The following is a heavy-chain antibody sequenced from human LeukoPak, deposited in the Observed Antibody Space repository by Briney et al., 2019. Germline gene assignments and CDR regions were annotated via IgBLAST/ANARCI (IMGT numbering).Heavy chain of an antibody. J-gene: IGHJ4*02. Sequence: PGGSLRLSCAASGFTFSSYNMNWVRQAPGKGLEWVSSISSSSTYIYYTDSVRGRFTISRDNAKNSLYLQMNSLRAEGTAVYWCARDYIAYDPLDYWGQGTLVTVSS. CDR1: GFTFSSYN. CDR2: ISSSSTYI. V-gene: IGHV3-21*01. D-gene: IGHD3-3*01. CDR3: ARDYIAYDPLDY.